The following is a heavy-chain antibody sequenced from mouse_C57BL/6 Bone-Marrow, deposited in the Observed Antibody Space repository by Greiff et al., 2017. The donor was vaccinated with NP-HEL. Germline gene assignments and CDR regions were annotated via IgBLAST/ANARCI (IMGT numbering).Heavy chain of an antibody. D-gene: IGHD1-1*01. CDR1: GYTFTSYW. J-gene: IGHJ2*01. V-gene: IGHV1-50*01. CDR3: AREGITTVVARDY. Sequence: QVQLQQSGAELVKPGASVKLSCKASGYTFTSYWMQWVKPRPGQGLEWIGEIDPSDSYTNYNQKFKGKATLTVDTSSSTAYMQLSSLTSEDSAVYYCAREGITTVVARDYWGQGTTLTVSS. CDR2: IDPSDSYT.